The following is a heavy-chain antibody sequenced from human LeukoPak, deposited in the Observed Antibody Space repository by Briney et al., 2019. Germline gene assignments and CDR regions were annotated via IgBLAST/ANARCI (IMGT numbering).Heavy chain of an antibody. CDR3: ARDDCSGGSCYVAY. CDR1: GGSFSGYY. CDR2: INHSGST. J-gene: IGHJ4*02. V-gene: IGHV4-34*01. D-gene: IGHD2-15*01. Sequence: TSETLSLTCAVYGGSFSGYYWSWIRQPPGKGLEWIGEINHSGSTNYNPSLKSRVTISVDTSKNQFSLKLSSVTAADTAVYYCARDDCSGGSCYVAYWGQGTPVTVSS.